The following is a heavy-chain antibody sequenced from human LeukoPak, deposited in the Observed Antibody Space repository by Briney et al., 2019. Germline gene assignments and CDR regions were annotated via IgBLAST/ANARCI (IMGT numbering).Heavy chain of an antibody. CDR1: GYTFTGYY. V-gene: IGHV1-2*02. CDR3: ARALYPRIAAPGMVRVY. Sequence: ASVKVSCKASGYTFTGYYMHWVRQAPGQGLEWMGWINPNSGGTNYAQKFQGRVTMTRDTSISTAYMELSRLRSDDTAVYYCARALYPRIAAPGMVRVYWGQGTLVTVSS. CDR2: INPNSGGT. J-gene: IGHJ4*02. D-gene: IGHD6-13*01.